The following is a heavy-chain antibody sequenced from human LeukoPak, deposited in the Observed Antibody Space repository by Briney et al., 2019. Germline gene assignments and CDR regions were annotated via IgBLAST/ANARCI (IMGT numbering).Heavy chain of an antibody. CDR1: GGSISSSSYY. CDR3: ARHSSGDKNVFLWFGEGYYFDY. D-gene: IGHD3-10*01. Sequence: SETLSLTCSVSGGSISSSSYYWAWIRQPPGKGLEWIGSIYYSGSTYSNPSLKSRITISVDTSKNQFSLKLSSVTAADTAVYYCARHSSGDKNVFLWFGEGYYFDYWGQGTLVTVSS. J-gene: IGHJ4*02. V-gene: IGHV4-39*01. CDR2: IYYSGST.